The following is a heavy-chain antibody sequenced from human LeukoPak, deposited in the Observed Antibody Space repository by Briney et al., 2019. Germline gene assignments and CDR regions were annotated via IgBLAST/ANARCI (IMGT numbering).Heavy chain of an antibody. Sequence: IKQDGSEKYYVDSVKGRFTISRDNAKNSLYLQMNSLRAEDTAVYYCASDPYGDLPMGDYWGQGTLVTVSS. D-gene: IGHD4-17*01. CDR2: IKQDGSEK. J-gene: IGHJ4*02. V-gene: IGHV3-7*01. CDR3: ASDPYGDLPMGDY.